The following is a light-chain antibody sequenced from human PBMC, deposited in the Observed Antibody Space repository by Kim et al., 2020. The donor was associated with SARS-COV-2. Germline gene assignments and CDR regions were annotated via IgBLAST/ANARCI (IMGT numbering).Light chain of an antibody. V-gene: IGKV1-39*01. CDR2: RTS. CDR3: QQSYNFPRT. J-gene: IGKJ1*01. CDR1: QSVSGW. Sequence: SASVGDRVTSTSRASQSVSGWLNWYQQKPGKAPHRLIYRTSPLQTGVPPRFSGSASGTDFTLTINTLQPEDFATYYCQQSYNFPRTFGQGTKVDIK.